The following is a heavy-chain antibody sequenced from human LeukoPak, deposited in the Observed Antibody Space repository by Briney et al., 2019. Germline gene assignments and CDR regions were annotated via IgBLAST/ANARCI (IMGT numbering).Heavy chain of an antibody. CDR1: GYSISSGYY. J-gene: IGHJ4*02. CDR2: IYHSGKS. V-gene: IGHV4-38-2*02. CDR3: AREAPISDSWNYYKSLGY. Sequence: PSETLSLTCSVSGYSISSGYYWDWIRQPPGKGLKWIVSIYHSGKSYYNPSLESRVTISVDTSKNQISLKLRSVTAADTAVYYCAREAPISDSWNYYKSLGYWGQGTLVTVSS. D-gene: IGHD3-10*01.